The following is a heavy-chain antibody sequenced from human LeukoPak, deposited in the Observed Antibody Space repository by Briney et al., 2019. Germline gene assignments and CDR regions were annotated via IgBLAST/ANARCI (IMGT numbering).Heavy chain of an antibody. CDR3: AREYPAAGKEDY. Sequence: NPSETLSLTCTVSGGSISSSSYYWGWIRQPPGKGLEWIGSIYYSGSTYYTPSLKSRVTISVDTSKNQFSLKLSSVTAADTAVYYCAREYPAAGKEDYWGQGTLVTVSS. CDR2: IYYSGST. CDR1: GGSISSSSYY. V-gene: IGHV4-39*07. D-gene: IGHD6-13*01. J-gene: IGHJ4*02.